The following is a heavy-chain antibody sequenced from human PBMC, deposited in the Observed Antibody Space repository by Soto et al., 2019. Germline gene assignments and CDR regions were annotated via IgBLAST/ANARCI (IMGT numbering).Heavy chain of an antibody. CDR1: GGTFSSYA. CDR3: AREGYYDSSGYSDY. Sequence: SVKVSCXASGGTFSSYAISWVRHAPGQGLEWMGGIIPIFGTANYAQKFQGRVTITADESTSTAYMELSSLRSEDTAVYYCAREGYYDSSGYSDYWGQGTLVTVSS. V-gene: IGHV1-69*13. J-gene: IGHJ4*02. CDR2: IIPIFGTA. D-gene: IGHD3-22*01.